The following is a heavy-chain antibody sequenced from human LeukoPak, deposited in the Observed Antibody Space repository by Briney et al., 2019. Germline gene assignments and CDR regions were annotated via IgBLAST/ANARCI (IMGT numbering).Heavy chain of an antibody. CDR3: AGALAAAGTSFDY. V-gene: IGHV4-59*08. Sequence: SETLSLTCTVSGGSISRYYWSWIRQPPGKGLEWIGYIYYSGSTNYNPSLKSRVTISVDTSKNQFSLKLSSVTAADTAVYYCAGALAAAGTSFDYWGQGTLVTVSS. D-gene: IGHD6-13*01. CDR2: IYYSGST. CDR1: GGSISRYY. J-gene: IGHJ4*02.